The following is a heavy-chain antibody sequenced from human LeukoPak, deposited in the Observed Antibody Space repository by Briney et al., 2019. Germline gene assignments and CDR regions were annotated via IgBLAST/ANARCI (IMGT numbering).Heavy chain of an antibody. V-gene: IGHV4-59*13. CDR3: VRTARVFDY. Sequence: PSETLSLTCSVSGASMTTTYWCWVRPPPGKGLEVIGYIYYAGDTKHNPSLRRRVTLSLDTSKNQFSLELRSVTAADTAVYYCVRTARVFDYWGQGILVTVSS. CDR1: GASMTTTY. D-gene: IGHD3-10*01. J-gene: IGHJ4*02. CDR2: IYYAGDT.